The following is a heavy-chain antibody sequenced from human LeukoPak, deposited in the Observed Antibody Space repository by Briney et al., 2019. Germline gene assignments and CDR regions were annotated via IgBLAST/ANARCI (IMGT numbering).Heavy chain of an antibody. CDR3: ARHDWNYVVGNFDY. J-gene: IGHJ4*02. V-gene: IGHV4-34*01. D-gene: IGHD1-7*01. CDR1: GGSFXGYY. Sequence: SETLSLTCAVYGGSFXGYYXSWIRQPPGXXXEWIGSIYYSGSTYYNPSLKSRVTISVDTSKNQFSLKLSSVTAADTAVYYCARHDWNYVVGNFDYWGQGTLVTVSS. CDR2: IYYSGST.